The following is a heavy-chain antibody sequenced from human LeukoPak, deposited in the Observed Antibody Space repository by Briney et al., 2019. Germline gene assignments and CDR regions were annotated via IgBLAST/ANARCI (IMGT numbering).Heavy chain of an antibody. J-gene: IGHJ3*01. D-gene: IGHD3-10*01. CDR1: GNTFTDYY. CDR2: IDTNSGGT. Sequence: AASAKVSCKASGNTFTDYYLHWVRQAPGQGLEWMGWIDTNSGGTRYAQKFQGRVTMTRDTSISTAYLELSGLTSDDTAVYYCARGYPNYYGPWGQGTTVTVSS. V-gene: IGHV1-2*02. CDR3: ARGYPNYYGP.